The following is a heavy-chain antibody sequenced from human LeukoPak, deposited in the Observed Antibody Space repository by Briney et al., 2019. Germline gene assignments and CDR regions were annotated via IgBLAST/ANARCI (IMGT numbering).Heavy chain of an antibody. V-gene: IGHV4-4*02. J-gene: IGHJ6*04. D-gene: IGHD2-2*02. CDR2: IYHGGST. Sequence: SETLSLTCTVSGGSIISGNWWSWVRQSPGKGLEWIGEIYHGGSTNYNPSLKSRVTISVDKSKNQFSLKLSSVTAADTAVYYCAREGYCSSTSCYNAPLDVWGKGTTVTVSS. CDR3: AREGYCSSTSCYNAPLDV. CDR1: GGSIISGNW.